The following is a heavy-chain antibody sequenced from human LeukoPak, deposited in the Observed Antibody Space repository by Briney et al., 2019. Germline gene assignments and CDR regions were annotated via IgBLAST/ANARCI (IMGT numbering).Heavy chain of an antibody. D-gene: IGHD6-13*01. V-gene: IGHV4-59*01. J-gene: IGHJ4*02. CDR2: IYYSGST. CDR1: GGSISSYY. CDR3: ARADSSSWFD. Sequence: SETLSLTCTVSGGSISSYYWSWIRQPPGKGLEWIGYIYYSGSTNYNPSLKSRVTISVDTSKNQFSLKLSFVTAADTAVYYCARADSSSWFDWGQGTLVTVSS.